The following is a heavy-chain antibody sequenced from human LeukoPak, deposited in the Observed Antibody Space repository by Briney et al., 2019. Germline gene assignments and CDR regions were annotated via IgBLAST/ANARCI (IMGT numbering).Heavy chain of an antibody. J-gene: IGHJ4*02. CDR1: GFTFSSYS. V-gene: IGHV3-21*01. D-gene: IGHD3-3*01. Sequence: GGSLRLSCAASGFTFSSYSMNWVRQAPGKGLEWVSSISSSSSYIYYADSVKGRFTISRDNAKNSLYLQMNSPRAEDTAVYYCARDRYDFRSGFDYWGQGTLVTVSS. CDR2: ISSSSSYI. CDR3: ARDRYDFRSGFDY.